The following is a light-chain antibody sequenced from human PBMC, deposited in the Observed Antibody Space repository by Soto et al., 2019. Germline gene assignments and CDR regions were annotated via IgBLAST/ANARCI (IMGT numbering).Light chain of an antibody. CDR2: DVS. CDR1: SSDVGGYKY. J-gene: IGLJ1*01. V-gene: IGLV2-14*01. CDR3: CAYTSSSTRV. Sequence: QSALTQPASVSGSPGQSITISCTGTSSDVGGYKYVSWYQQHPGKAPKLMIYDVSNRPSGVSYRFSGSKFENTASLTIPGLQAEDEAYYYCCAYTSSSTRVFGTGTKVTVL.